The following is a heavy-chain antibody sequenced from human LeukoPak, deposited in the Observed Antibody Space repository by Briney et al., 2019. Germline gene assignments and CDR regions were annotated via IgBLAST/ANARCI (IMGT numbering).Heavy chain of an antibody. D-gene: IGHD3-22*01. V-gene: IGHV5-51*01. CDR1: GYRFTSYW. CDR3: ARGDYYDSSGYNVDY. Sequence: GGSLEISCKGSGYRFTSYWIGWVRQMPGKGLEWIGIIYSGGSDNRYSPSFQGQVTISAHKSISTAYLQWSSLKASDTAMYYCARGDYYDSSGYNVDYWGQGTLVTVSS. J-gene: IGHJ4*02. CDR2: IYSGGSDN.